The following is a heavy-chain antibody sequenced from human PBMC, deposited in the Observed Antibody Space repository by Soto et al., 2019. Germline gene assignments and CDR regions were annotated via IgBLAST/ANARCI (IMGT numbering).Heavy chain of an antibody. CDR2: INHSGST. J-gene: IGHJ4*02. CDR1: GGSFSGYY. D-gene: IGHD6-19*01. CDR3: ARPRRPYSSGYFDY. Sequence: TSETLSLTCAVYGGSFSGYYWSWIRQPPGKGLEWIGEINHSGSTNYNPSLKSRVTISVDTSENQFSLKLSSVTAADTAVYYCARPRRPYSSGYFDYWGQGTLVTVSS. V-gene: IGHV4-34*01.